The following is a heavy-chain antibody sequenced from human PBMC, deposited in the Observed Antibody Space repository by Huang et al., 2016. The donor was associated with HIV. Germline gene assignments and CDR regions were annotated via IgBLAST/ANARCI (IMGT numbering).Heavy chain of an antibody. V-gene: IGHV4-39*01. CDR1: GGSITDSNYS. D-gene: IGHD3-10*01. CDR2: IYYSGDT. Sequence: QLQLQESGPGLVRPSETLSLICTVSGGSITDSNYSWGWIRQPPGKGLEWIGSIYYSGDTEYNPSLKSRVTMAVDTSKNRFSLDIRSVAVADTAIYYCARHFGSWSGYFDSWGQGTLVPVSS. J-gene: IGHJ4*02. CDR3: ARHFGSWSGYFDS.